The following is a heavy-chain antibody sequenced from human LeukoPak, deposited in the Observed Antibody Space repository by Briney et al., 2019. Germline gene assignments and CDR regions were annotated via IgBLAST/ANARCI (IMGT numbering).Heavy chain of an antibody. Sequence: GGSLRLSCAASGFTFSSYAMSWVRQAPGKGLEWVSAISGSGGSTYYADSVKGRFTISRDNSKNTLYLQMNSPRAEDTAVYYCAKSGAYYYDSSGYYHVPDYWGQGTLVTVSS. CDR3: AKSGAYYYDSSGYYHVPDY. CDR1: GFTFSSYA. V-gene: IGHV3-23*01. CDR2: ISGSGGST. D-gene: IGHD3-22*01. J-gene: IGHJ4*02.